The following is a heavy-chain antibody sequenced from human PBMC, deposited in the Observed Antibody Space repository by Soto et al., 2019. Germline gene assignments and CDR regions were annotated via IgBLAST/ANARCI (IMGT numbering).Heavy chain of an antibody. CDR3: ARELVAVTTVGYFEY. V-gene: IGHV1-69*01. J-gene: IGHJ4*02. D-gene: IGHD4-17*01. Sequence: VQLVQSGAEVKKPGSSVQVSCTASGGTFNTDSITWLRQAPGQGLEWLGVIIPMFASPNYAPRFQGRVTIAADESTTTAYMKLSSPTSEDTALYYCARELVAVTTVGYFEYWGQGTMVTVSS. CDR2: IIPMFASP. CDR1: GGTFNTDS.